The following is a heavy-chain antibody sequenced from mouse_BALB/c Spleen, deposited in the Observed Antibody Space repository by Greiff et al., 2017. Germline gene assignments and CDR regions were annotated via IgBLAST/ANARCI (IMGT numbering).Heavy chain of an antibody. CDR1: GYTFTSYV. V-gene: IGHV1-14*01. CDR2: INPYNDGT. J-gene: IGHJ2*01. Sequence: EVQLQQSGPELVKPGASVKMSCKASGYTFTSYVMHWVKQKPGQGLEWIGYINPYNDGTKYNEKFKGKATLTSDKSFSTAYMELSSLTSEDSAVYYCARCITTVVAEGFDYWGQGTTLTVSS. CDR3: ARCITTVVAEGFDY. D-gene: IGHD1-1*01.